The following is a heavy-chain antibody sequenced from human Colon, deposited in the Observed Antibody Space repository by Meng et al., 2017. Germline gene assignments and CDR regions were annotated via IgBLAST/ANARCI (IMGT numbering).Heavy chain of an antibody. CDR3: ARTIYSSSVDY. J-gene: IGHJ4*02. CDR2: IDRSGTT. D-gene: IGHD3-22*01. CDR1: GYSISTAYY. V-gene: IGHV4-38-2*01. Sequence: QVQLQESGQGLVKPSGTLSLTCSVAGYSISTAYYWGWIRQTPGKGLEWIASIDRSGTTYYNPSLESRVTISVDTSKNHFSLRLNSVTAADTAVYFCARTIYSSSVDYWGQGTLVTVSS.